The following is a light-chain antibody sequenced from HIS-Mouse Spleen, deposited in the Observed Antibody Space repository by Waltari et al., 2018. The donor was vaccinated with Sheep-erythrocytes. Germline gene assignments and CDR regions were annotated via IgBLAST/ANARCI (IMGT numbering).Light chain of an antibody. CDR3: QAWDSSTAWNVV. CDR1: KLGDKY. Sequence: SYELTQPPSVSVSPGQTASITCSGDKLGDKYACWYQQKPGQSPGLVIYQDSKRPSGIPERFSCSNSGNTATLTISGTQAMDEADYYCQAWDSSTAWNVVFGGGTKLTVL. CDR2: QDS. J-gene: IGLJ2*01. V-gene: IGLV3-1*01.